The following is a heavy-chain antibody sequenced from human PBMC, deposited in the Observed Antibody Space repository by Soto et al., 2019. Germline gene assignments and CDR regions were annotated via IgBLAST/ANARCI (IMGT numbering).Heavy chain of an antibody. J-gene: IGHJ6*02. Sequence: QITLKESGPTLVKPTQTLTLTCTFSGFSLSTTGVGVGWIRQPPGKALEWLALIYWDDDKRYNPSLNSRLTSDTDPYKSQXXRXRXXVDPVDPATYYCVESRCGGHCRLSSSSQSYYGLDVWGQGTTVTVSS. CDR3: VESRCGGHCRLSSSSQSYYGLDV. D-gene: IGHD2-21*02. CDR2: IYWDDDK. CDR1: GFSLSTTGVG. V-gene: IGHV2-5*02.